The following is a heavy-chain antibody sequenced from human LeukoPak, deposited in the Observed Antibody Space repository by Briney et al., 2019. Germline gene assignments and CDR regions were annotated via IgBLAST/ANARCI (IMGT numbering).Heavy chain of an antibody. V-gene: IGHV3-23*01. CDR2: ISGSGGST. Sequence: GGSLRLSCAASGFTFSSYAMSWVRQAPGKGLEWVSAISGSGGSTYYADSVKGRFTISRDNSKNTLYLQMNSLRAEDTAIYYCAKTGLKVPRSYFDYWGQGALVTVSS. CDR3: AKTGLKVPRSYFDY. CDR1: GFTFSSYA. J-gene: IGHJ4*02. D-gene: IGHD3-10*01.